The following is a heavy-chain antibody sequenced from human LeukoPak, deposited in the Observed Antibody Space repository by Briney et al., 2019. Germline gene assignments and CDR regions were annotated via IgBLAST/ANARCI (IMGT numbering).Heavy chain of an antibody. D-gene: IGHD4-17*01. J-gene: IGHJ5*02. CDR1: GFTVSSNY. Sequence: PGGSLRLSCAASGFTVSSNYMSWVRQAPGKGLEWVSVIYCGGSTYYADSVKGRFTISRDNSKNTLYLQMNSLRAEDTAVYYCARHTVKNWFDPWGQGTLVTVSS. CDR2: IYCGGST. V-gene: IGHV3-66*04. CDR3: ARHTVKNWFDP.